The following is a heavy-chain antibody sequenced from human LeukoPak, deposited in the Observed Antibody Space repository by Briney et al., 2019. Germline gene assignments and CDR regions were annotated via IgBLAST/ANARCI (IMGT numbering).Heavy chain of an antibody. V-gene: IGHV4-38-2*02. D-gene: IGHD1-26*01. J-gene: IGHJ4*02. Sequence: SETLSLTCTVSGYSISSGYYWGWIRQPPGKGLEWIGSIYYSGSTYYNPSLKSRVTISVDTSKNQFSLKLSSVTAADTAVYYCARGNYSGKYWGRYYFDYWGQGTLVTVSS. CDR2: IYYSGST. CDR3: ARGNYSGKYWGRYYFDY. CDR1: GYSISSGYY.